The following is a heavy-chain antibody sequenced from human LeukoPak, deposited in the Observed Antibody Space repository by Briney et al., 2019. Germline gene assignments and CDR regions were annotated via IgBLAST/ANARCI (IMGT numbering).Heavy chain of an antibody. J-gene: IGHJ6*03. CDR1: GFTFSSYA. Sequence: GGSLRLSCAASGFTFSSYAMSWVRQTPGKGLEWVSAISGGGGSTYYADSVKGRFTIPRDNSKNTLYLQMNSLRAEDAAVYYCAKDPGFYYYYYMDVWGKGTTVTVSS. V-gene: IGHV3-23*01. CDR3: AKDPGFYYYYYMDV. CDR2: ISGGGGST.